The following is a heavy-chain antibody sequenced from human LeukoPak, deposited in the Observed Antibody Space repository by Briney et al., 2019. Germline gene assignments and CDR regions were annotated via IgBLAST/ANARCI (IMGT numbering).Heavy chain of an antibody. CDR1: GFTFSSYW. D-gene: IGHD4-17*01. V-gene: IGHV3-7*01. CDR3: ARDYGDYPPPFYFDY. J-gene: IGHJ4*02. CDR2: IKQDGSEK. Sequence: GGSLRLSCAASGFTFSSYWMSWVRQAPGKGLEWVANIKQDGSEKYYVDSVKGRFTISRDNAKNSLYLQMNSLRAEDTAVYYCARDYGDYPPPFYFDYWGQGTLVTVSS.